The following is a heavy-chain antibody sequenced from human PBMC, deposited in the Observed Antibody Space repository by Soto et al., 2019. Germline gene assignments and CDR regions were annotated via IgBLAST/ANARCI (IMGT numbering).Heavy chain of an antibody. D-gene: IGHD4-4*01. CDR2: INHSGST. CDR1: GGSFSGYY. CDR3: ARHSNSYYFDY. Sequence: SETLSLTCAVYGGSFSGYYWSWIRQPPGKGLEWIGEINHSGSTNYNPSLKSRVTISVDTSKNQFSLKLSSVTAADTAVYYCARHSNSYYFDYWGQGTLVTVSS. J-gene: IGHJ4*02. V-gene: IGHV4-34*01.